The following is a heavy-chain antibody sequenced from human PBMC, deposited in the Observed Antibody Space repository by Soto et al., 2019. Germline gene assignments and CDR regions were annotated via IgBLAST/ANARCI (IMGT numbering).Heavy chain of an antibody. CDR1: GFTFSSYG. CDR3: ARGQAYSSGWYSIDY. Sequence: QVQLVESGGGVVQPGRSLRLSCAASGFTFSSYGMDWVRQAPGEGLEWVAVISYDGSNKYYADSVKGRFTISRDNSKNTLYLQMNSLRAEDTAVYYCARGQAYSSGWYSIDYWGQGTLVTVSS. J-gene: IGHJ4*02. D-gene: IGHD6-19*01. CDR2: ISYDGSNK. V-gene: IGHV3-30*03.